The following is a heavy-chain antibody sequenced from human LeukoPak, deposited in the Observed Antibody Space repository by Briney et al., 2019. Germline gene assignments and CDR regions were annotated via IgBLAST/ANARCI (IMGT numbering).Heavy chain of an antibody. J-gene: IGHJ3*02. Sequence: GGSLRLSCAASGFTFSSYAMSWVRQAPGKGLEWVSVIYSGGSSYYADSVKGRFTISRDNSKNTLYLQMNSLRAEDTAVYYCASLYGDYVDAFDIWAKGQWSPSLQ. CDR1: GFTFSSYA. CDR2: IYSGGSS. V-gene: IGHV3-66*01. CDR3: ASLYGDYVDAFDI. D-gene: IGHD4-17*01.